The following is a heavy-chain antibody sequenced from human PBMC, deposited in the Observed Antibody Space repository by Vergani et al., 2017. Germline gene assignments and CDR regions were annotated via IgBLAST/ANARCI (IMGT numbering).Heavy chain of an antibody. D-gene: IGHD2-2*02. V-gene: IGHV3-30*18. CDR2: ISYDGSNK. Sequence: QVQLVESGGGVVQPGRSLRLSCAASGCTFSSYGMHWVRQAPGKGLEWVAVISYDGSNKYYADSVKGRFTISRDNSKNTLYLQMNSLRAEDTAVYYCAKSGRYCSSTSCYRGSYYYYYMDVWGKXP. J-gene: IGHJ6*03. CDR1: GCTFSSYG. CDR3: AKSGRYCSSTSCYRGSYYYYYMDV.